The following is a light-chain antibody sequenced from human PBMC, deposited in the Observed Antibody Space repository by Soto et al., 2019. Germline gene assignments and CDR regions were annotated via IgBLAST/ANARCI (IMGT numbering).Light chain of an antibody. CDR1: QYINTR. CDR3: QQSSNWPPIN. CDR2: QTS. Sequence: EIVLTQSPATLSSFPFDRVTLSCRSSQYINTRLAWYQHRPGQAPRLLIYQTSIRAAGIPARFSASGSGTDFTLTISSLEPEDFAVYYCQQSSNWPPINFGQGTRLGIK. V-gene: IGKV3-11*01. J-gene: IGKJ5*01.